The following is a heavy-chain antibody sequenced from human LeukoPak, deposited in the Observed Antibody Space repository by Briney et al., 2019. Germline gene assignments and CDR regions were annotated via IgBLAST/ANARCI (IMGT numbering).Heavy chain of an antibody. Sequence: SETLSLTCTVSGGSISSYYWSWIRQPPGKGLEWIGYIYYSGSTNYNPSLKSRVTISVDTSKNQFSLKLSSVTAADTAVYCCARVYFDWLSIDYWGQGTLGNVSS. CDR3: ARVYFDWLSIDY. D-gene: IGHD3-9*01. CDR2: IYYSGST. J-gene: IGHJ4*02. V-gene: IGHV4-59*01. CDR1: GGSISSYY.